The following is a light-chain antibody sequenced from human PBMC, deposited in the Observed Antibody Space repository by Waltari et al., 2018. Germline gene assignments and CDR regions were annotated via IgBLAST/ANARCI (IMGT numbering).Light chain of an antibody. CDR3: ETGGHGTWV. CDR1: SGHSSNI. Sequence: QLVLTQSPSASASLGASVKLTCTLSSGHSSNIIAWLQQQPGKGPRYLMKVNSDGSHRKGDGIPDRVSGSSSGAERYLTISSLQSEDEADYYCETGGHGTWVFGGGTKLTVL. J-gene: IGLJ3*02. V-gene: IGLV4-69*01. CDR2: VNSDGSH.